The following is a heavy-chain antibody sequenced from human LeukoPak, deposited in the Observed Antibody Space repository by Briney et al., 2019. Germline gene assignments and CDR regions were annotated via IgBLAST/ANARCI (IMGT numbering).Heavy chain of an antibody. Sequence: GGPLRLSCAASGFTFSNYGMHWVRQAPGKGLEWVAVKSYDGNNKYYADSVKGRFTISGDNSKNTLHLQMNSLRVEDTAVYYCARDARDYGGYYFDSWGQGTRVTVSP. J-gene: IGHJ4*02. CDR2: KSYDGNNK. V-gene: IGHV3-30*03. D-gene: IGHD4-17*01. CDR3: ARDARDYGGYYFDS. CDR1: GFTFSNYG.